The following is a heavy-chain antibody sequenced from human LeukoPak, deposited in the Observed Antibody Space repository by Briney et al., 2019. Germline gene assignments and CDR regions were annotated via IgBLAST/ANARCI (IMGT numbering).Heavy chain of an antibody. V-gene: IGHV1-18*01. D-gene: IGHD3-3*01. CDR1: GYTFTSYG. J-gene: IGHJ4*02. CDR3: ARGLWSAHRREYYFDS. Sequence: ASVKVSCKASGYTFTSYGISWVRQAPGRGLEWMGWISAYNGNTNYAQKLQGRVTMTTDTSTSTAYMELRSLTSEDTAVYFCARGLWSAHRREYYFDSWGQGTLVTVSS. CDR2: ISAYNGNT.